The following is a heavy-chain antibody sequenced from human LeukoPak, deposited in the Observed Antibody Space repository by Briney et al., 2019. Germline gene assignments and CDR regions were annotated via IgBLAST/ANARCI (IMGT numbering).Heavy chain of an antibody. Sequence: SETLSLTCTVSGDSISPYYWSWIRQPPGKGLEWIGFVYYRGNTNYNPSLESRVTISVDTSKNQFSLKLNSVTAADTAVYYCTRDGVSWILDYWGQGTLVTVSS. J-gene: IGHJ4*02. CDR2: VYYRGNT. V-gene: IGHV4-59*01. CDR1: GDSISPYY. CDR3: TRDGVSWILDY. D-gene: IGHD3-16*01.